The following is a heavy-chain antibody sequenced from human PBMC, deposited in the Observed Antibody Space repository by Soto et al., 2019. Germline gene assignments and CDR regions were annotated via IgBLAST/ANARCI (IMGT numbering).Heavy chain of an antibody. CDR1: GASISGFY. V-gene: IGHV4-4*07. CDR3: VRDGTKTLREWFDP. CDR2: IYATGTT. Sequence: SETLSLTCTVSGASISGFYWSWIRKSAGKGLEWIGRIYATGTTDSNPSLKSRVMMSVDTSKKQFSLKLRSVTAADTAVYYCVRDGTKTLREWFDPWGQGISVTVSS. J-gene: IGHJ5*02. D-gene: IGHD1-1*01.